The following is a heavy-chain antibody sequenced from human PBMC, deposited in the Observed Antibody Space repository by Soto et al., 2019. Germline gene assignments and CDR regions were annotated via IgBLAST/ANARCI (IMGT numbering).Heavy chain of an antibody. Sequence: PGGSLRLSCAASGFTFSSYAMHWVRQAPGKGLEWVAVISYDGSNKYYADSVKGRFTISRDNSKNTLYLQMNSLRAEDTAVYYCAREAYSGYDFDAFDIWGQGTMVTVSS. J-gene: IGHJ3*02. CDR3: AREAYSGYDFDAFDI. V-gene: IGHV3-30-3*01. CDR2: ISYDGSNK. D-gene: IGHD5-12*01. CDR1: GFTFSSYA.